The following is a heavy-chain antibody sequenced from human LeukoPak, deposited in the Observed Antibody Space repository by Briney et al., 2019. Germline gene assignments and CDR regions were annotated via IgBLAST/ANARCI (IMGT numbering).Heavy chain of an antibody. CDR3: ARDQGYYGSGSSYYFDY. CDR2: ISSSSTI. Sequence: GGSLRLSCAASGFTVSSNYMNWVRQAPGKGLEWVSYISSSSTIYYADSVKGRFTISRDNAKNSLYLQMNSLRAEDTAVYYCARDQGYYGSGSSYYFDYWGQGTLVTVSS. D-gene: IGHD3-10*01. J-gene: IGHJ4*02. CDR1: GFTVSSNY. V-gene: IGHV3-69-1*01.